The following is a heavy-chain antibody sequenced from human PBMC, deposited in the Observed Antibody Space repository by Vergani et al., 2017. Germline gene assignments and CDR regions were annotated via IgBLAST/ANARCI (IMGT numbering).Heavy chain of an antibody. CDR1: GFTFSSYS. D-gene: IGHD2-2*01. J-gene: IGHJ1*01. Sequence: EVQLVESGGGLVQPGGSLRLSCAASGFTFSSYSMNWVRQAPGKGLEWVSYISSSSSTIYYADSVKGRFTISRDNAKNSLYLQMNSLRAEDTAVYYCARDRCWGYCSSTSCYQHWGQGTLVTVSS. V-gene: IGHV3-48*01. CDR2: ISSSSSTI. CDR3: ARDRCWGYCSSTSCYQH.